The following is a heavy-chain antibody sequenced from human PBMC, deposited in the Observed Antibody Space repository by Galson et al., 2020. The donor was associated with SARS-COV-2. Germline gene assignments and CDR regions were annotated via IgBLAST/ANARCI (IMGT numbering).Heavy chain of an antibody. CDR2: IYYSGST. V-gene: IGHV4-31*03. J-gene: IGHJ6*03. CDR1: GGSTSSGGYY. Sequence: SETLSLTRTVSGGSTSSGGYYWSWIRQHPGKGLEWIGYIYYSGSTYYNPSLKSRVTISVDTSKNQFSLKLSSVTAADTAVYYCARVCGPRITILGVVDYYYYMDVWGKGTTVTVSS. CDR3: ARVCGPRITILGVVDYYYYMDV. D-gene: IGHD3-3*01.